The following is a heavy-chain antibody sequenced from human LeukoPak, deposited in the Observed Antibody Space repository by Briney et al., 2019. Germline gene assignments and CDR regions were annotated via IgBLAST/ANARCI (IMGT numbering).Heavy chain of an antibody. CDR3: AREGQNYYMDV. Sequence: SVKVSCKASGGTFSSYGISWVRQAPGQGLEWMGGIIPMFNTPNYAQKFQGRVTITTDESTSTAYMELSSLRSEDTAVYYCAREGQNYYMDVWGKGTTVTVSS. CDR2: IIPMFNTP. CDR1: GGTFSSYG. V-gene: IGHV1-69*05. J-gene: IGHJ6*03.